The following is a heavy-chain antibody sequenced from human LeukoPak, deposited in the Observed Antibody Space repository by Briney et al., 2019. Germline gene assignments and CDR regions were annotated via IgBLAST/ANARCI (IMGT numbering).Heavy chain of an antibody. D-gene: IGHD2-2*01. J-gene: IGHJ3*02. CDR1: GFTFSSYA. CDR2: INWNGGST. Sequence: GGSLRLSCAASGFTFSSYAMSWVRQAPGKGLEWVSGINWNGGSTGYADSVKGRFTISRDNAKNSLYLQMNSLRAEDTALYYCARGVVPAARGAFDIWGQGTMVTVSS. CDR3: ARGVVPAARGAFDI. V-gene: IGHV3-20*04.